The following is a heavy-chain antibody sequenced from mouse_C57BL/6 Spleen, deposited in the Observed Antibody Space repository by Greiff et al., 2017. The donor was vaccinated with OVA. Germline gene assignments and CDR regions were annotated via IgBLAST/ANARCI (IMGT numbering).Heavy chain of an antibody. CDR2: INPNNGGT. CDR3: ARGGLYGYDPYWYFDV. D-gene: IGHD2-2*01. Sequence: VQLQQSGPELVKPGASVKMSCKASGYTFTDYNMHWVKQSHGKSLEWIGYINPNNGGTRYNQKFKGKATLTVNKSSSTAYMELRSLTSEDSAVYYCARGGLYGYDPYWYFDVWGTGTTVTVSS. J-gene: IGHJ1*03. CDR1: GYTFTDYN. V-gene: IGHV1-22*01.